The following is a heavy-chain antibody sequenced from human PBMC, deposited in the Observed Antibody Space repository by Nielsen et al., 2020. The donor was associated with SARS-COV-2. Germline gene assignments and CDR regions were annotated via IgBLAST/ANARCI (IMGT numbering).Heavy chain of an antibody. D-gene: IGHD2-2*01. CDR3: ARVDLYCSSTSCYQDFDY. V-gene: IGHV3-7*01. J-gene: IGHJ4*02. Sequence: WIRQPPGKGPEWVANIKQDGSEKYYVDSVKGRFTISRDNAKNSLYLQMNSLRAEDTAVYYCARVDLYCSSTSCYQDFDYWGQGTLVTVSS. CDR2: IKQDGSEK.